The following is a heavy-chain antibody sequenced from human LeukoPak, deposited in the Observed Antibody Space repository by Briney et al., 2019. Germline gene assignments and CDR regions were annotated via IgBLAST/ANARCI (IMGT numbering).Heavy chain of an antibody. CDR3: ARPLKWFGEYLGY. CDR1: GYTFTSYA. CDR2: INAGNGNT. D-gene: IGHD3-10*01. Sequence: ASVKVSCKASGYTFTSYAMHWVRQAPGQRLEWMGWINAGNGNTKYSQKFQGRVTITRDTSASTAYMELSSLRSEDTAVYYCARPLKWFGEYLGYWGQGTLVTVSS. J-gene: IGHJ4*02. V-gene: IGHV1-3*01.